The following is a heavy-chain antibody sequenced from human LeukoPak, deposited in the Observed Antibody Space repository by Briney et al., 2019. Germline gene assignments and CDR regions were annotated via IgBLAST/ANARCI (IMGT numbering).Heavy chain of an antibody. CDR2: ISGSGGST. Sequence: PGGSLRLSCAASGFTFSSYAMSWVRQAPGKGLEWVSAISGSGGSTYYTDSVKGRFTISRDNSKNTLYLQMNSLRAEDTAVYYCAKDKRQLVGPFDYWAREPWSPSPQ. V-gene: IGHV3-23*01. CDR3: AKDKRQLVGPFDY. CDR1: GFTFSSYA. D-gene: IGHD6-6*01. J-gene: IGHJ4*02.